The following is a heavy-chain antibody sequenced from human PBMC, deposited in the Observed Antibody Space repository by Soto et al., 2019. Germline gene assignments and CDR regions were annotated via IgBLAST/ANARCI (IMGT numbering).Heavy chain of an antibody. CDR1: GGTFSSSA. CDR2: IIPLFRTP. CDR3: ARDNDRLQLGGNYYYILDV. D-gene: IGHD4-4*01. V-gene: IGHV1-69*12. J-gene: IGHJ6*02. Sequence: QVQLVQSGAEMKEPGSSVKVSCKTSGGTFSSSAISWLRQAPGQGLEWMGGIIPLFRTPDYAQKFQGRVTIAADESTSAAYVELGSMRSEDTAVYYCARDNDRLQLGGNYYYILDVWGQGTTITVSS.